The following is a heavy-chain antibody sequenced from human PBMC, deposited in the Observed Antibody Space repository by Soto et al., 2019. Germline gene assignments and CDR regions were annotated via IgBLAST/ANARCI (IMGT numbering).Heavy chain of an antibody. V-gene: IGHV3-30*03. Sequence: GGSLRLSCVGSGFTFSDAGMHWVRQAPGKGLERVAMISHSGGSKQYKDSVRGRFTISRDNSKNTLYLQMNSLRAEDTAVYYCASHRPGMAPEPDYWGQGTLVTVSS. CDR2: ISHSGGSK. J-gene: IGHJ4*02. CDR3: ASHRPGMAPEPDY. CDR1: GFTFSDAG.